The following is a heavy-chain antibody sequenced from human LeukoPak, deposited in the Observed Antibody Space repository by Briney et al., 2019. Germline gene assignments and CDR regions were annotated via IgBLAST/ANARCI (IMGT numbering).Heavy chain of an antibody. D-gene: IGHD3-10*01. V-gene: IGHV3-23*01. CDR1: GFTFSSYG. J-gene: IGHJ4*02. CDR3: AKDSLYGSGDYYFDY. CDR2: ISGSGGST. Sequence: GGTLRLSCAASGFTFSSYGMSWVRQAPGKGLEWVSAISGSGGSTYYADSVKGRFTISRDNSKNTLYLQMNSLRAEDTAVYYCAKDSLYGSGDYYFDYWGQGTLVTVSS.